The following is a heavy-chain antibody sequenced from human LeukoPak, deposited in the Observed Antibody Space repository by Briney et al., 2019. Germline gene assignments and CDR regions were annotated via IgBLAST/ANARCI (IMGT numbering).Heavy chain of an antibody. CDR3: ARDKLTYYYDSSGYYDY. V-gene: IGHV3-11*01. Sequence: PGGSLRLSCAVSGFTFSDYYMNWIRQAPGKGLEWVSYISSSGSTIYYADSVKGRFTISRDNAKNSLYLQMNSLRAEDTAVYYCARDKLTYYYDSSGYYDYWGQGTLVTVSS. CDR1: GFTFSDYY. CDR2: ISSSGSTI. D-gene: IGHD3-22*01. J-gene: IGHJ4*02.